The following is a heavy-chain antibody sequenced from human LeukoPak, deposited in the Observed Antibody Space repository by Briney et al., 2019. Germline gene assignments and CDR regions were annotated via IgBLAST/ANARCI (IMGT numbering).Heavy chain of an antibody. D-gene: IGHD3-3*01. J-gene: IGHJ6*02. CDR1: GASISSGGYY. CDR3: ARSGAPLEWILTPSYYYYGLDV. CDR2: IDYSGST. V-gene: IGHV4-31*03. Sequence: PSQTLSLTCTVSGASISSGGYYWTWIRQHPGKGLEWIGYIDYSGSTHHNPSLKSRLTISVDTSKNQFSLKLTSVTAADTAVYYCARSGAPLEWILTPSYYYYGLDVWGQGTTVTVSS.